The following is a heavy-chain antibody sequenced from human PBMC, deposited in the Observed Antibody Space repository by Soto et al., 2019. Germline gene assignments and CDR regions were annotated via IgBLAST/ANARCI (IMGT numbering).Heavy chain of an antibody. V-gene: IGHV4-39*01. CDR2: IYYSGST. Sequence: PSETLSLTCAVSGGSISSGGSSWSWIRQPPGKGLEWIGSIYYSGSTYYNPSLKSRVAISVDTSKNQFSLKLSSVTAADTAVYYCARLVPPTVAYDYWGQGTLVTVSS. J-gene: IGHJ4*02. D-gene: IGHD4-17*01. CDR3: ARLVPPTVAYDY. CDR1: GGSISSGGSS.